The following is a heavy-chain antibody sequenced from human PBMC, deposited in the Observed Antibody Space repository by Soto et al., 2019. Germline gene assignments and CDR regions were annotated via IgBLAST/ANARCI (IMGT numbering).Heavy chain of an antibody. CDR2: ISYDGSNK. D-gene: IGHD3-10*01. CDR3: AKEGGYYGSGSYSVGENYYGMDV. V-gene: IGHV3-30*18. CDR1: GFTFSSYG. Sequence: QVQLVESGGGVVQPGRSLRLSCAASGFTFSSYGMHWVRQAPGKGLEWVAVISYDGSNKYYADSVKGRFTISRDNSKNAVYLPVNSPRGEDTAVYYCAKEGGYYGSGSYSVGENYYGMDVWGQGTTVTVSS. J-gene: IGHJ6*02.